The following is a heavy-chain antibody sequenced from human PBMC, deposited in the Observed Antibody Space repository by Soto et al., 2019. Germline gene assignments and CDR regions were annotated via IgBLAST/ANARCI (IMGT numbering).Heavy chain of an antibody. J-gene: IGHJ5*02. V-gene: IGHV3-48*01. CDR1: GFKISSSS. D-gene: IGHD3-3*01. CDR3: AKDLEGVWITIFGVPKGELTRHHNWFDP. Sequence: PGGSLRLSCAAFGFKISSSSMNWVRQAPGRGLEWVAYISDSGSNTLYADSVKGRFTISRDNSKNTLYLQMNSLRAEDTAVYYCAKDLEGVWITIFGVPKGELTRHHNWFDPWGQGTLVTVSS. CDR2: ISDSGSNT.